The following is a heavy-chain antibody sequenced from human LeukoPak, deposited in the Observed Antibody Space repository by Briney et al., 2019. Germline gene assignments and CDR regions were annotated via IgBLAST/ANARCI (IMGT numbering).Heavy chain of an antibody. J-gene: IGHJ4*02. V-gene: IGHV4-61*02. CDR2: HYTSEST. CDR1: GGSISSGSYY. CDR3: ARKALWFGELLPFVY. D-gene: IGHD3-10*01. Sequence: SETLSLTCTVSGGSISSGSYYWSWLPQPAGKELECIGRHYTSESTNYNPSLKSRFTISVDTSKNQFSLKQSSVTAADTAVDDWARKALWFGELLPFVYWGQGTLVTVAS.